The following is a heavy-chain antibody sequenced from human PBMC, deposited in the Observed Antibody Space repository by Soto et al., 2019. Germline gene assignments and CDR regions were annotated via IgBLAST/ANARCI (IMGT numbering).Heavy chain of an antibody. J-gene: IGHJ4*02. Sequence: PSETLSLTCSVSGDSINRDNYYWGWIRQPPGKGLEWIGSIYYRGNTYYNPSLKTRVTISLDKSKSQFSLKLNSVTAADSAVYFCARLEGLATISYYFDYWGQGTLVTAPQ. CDR1: GDSINRDNYY. D-gene: IGHD3-9*01. V-gene: IGHV4-39*01. CDR3: ARLEGLATISYYFDY. CDR2: IYYRGNT.